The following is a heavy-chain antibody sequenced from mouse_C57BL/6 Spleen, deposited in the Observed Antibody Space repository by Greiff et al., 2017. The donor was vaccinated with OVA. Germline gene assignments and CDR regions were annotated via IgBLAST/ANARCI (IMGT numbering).Heavy chain of an antibody. Sequence: QVQLQQPGAELVRPGSSVKLSCKASGYTFTSYWMHWVKQRPIQGLEWIGNIDPSDSETHYNQKFKDKATLTVDKSSSTAYMQLSSLTSEDSAVYYCARKGPFYYFDYWGQGTTLTVSS. CDR2: IDPSDSET. CDR1: GYTFTSYW. V-gene: IGHV1-52*01. CDR3: ARKGPFYYFDY. J-gene: IGHJ2*01.